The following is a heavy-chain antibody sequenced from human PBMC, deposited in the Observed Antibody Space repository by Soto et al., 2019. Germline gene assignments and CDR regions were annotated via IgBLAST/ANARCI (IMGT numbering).Heavy chain of an antibody. V-gene: IGHV3-9*01. J-gene: IGHJ4*02. D-gene: IGHD2-2*01. CDR1: GFTFDNYA. CDR3: ARSPQYCSSNHCRDSFDY. Sequence: EVPLVESGGGLVQPGRSLRLSCAASGFTFDNYAMHWVRQAPGKGLEWVSSISWNSGNTDYAGSVKGRFIISRDSAKNSPYLQMNSLRAEDTALYYCARSPQYCSSNHCRDSFDYWGQGTLVTVSS. CDR2: ISWNSGNT.